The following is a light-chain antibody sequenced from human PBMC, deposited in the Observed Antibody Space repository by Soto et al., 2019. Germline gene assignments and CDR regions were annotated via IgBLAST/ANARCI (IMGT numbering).Light chain of an antibody. J-gene: IGLJ1*01. V-gene: IGLV2-14*03. Sequence: QSALTQPASVSGSPGQSINISCTGTSSDVGGYNYVSWYQHHPGKAPKLIIYDVSNRPSGVSNPFSGSKSGNTASLTISGLQPEDEADYYCSSYTTSNTRQIVFGTGTKVTXL. CDR2: DVS. CDR1: SSDVGGYNY. CDR3: SSYTTSNTRQIV.